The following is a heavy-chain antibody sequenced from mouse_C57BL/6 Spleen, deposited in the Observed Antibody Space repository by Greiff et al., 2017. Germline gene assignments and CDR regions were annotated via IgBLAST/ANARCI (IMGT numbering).Heavy chain of an antibody. CDR3: SRSRSLYYYGSSKEDYAMDY. CDR2: IDPSDSET. CDR1: GYTFTRYW. D-gene: IGHD1-1*01. Sequence: QVQLQQPGAELVRPGSSVKLSCKASGYTFTRYWMHWVKQRPIQGLEWIGNIDPSDSETHYNQQFKDKATLTVDKSSSTAYMQISSLTSEDSAVYYCSRSRSLYYYGSSKEDYAMDYWGQGTSVTVSS. V-gene: IGHV1-52*01. J-gene: IGHJ4*01.